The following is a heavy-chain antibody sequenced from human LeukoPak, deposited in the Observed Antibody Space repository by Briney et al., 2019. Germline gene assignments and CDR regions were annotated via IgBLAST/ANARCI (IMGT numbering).Heavy chain of an antibody. CDR3: ARVIGWDEPFDL. V-gene: IGHV3-74*01. Sequence: GGSLRLSCAASGFTLSNYWIHWVRQAPGKGLVWVSRINTDGSSTNYADSVRGRFTVSRDNAKNTLYLQMNSLRVEDTAVYYCARVIGWDEPFDLWGHGTLATVSS. D-gene: IGHD1-26*01. CDR1: GFTLSNYW. J-gene: IGHJ3*01. CDR2: INTDGSST.